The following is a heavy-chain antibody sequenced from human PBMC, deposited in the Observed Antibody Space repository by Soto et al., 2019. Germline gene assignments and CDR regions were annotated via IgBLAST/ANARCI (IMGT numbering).Heavy chain of an antibody. Sequence: PSETLSLTCAVSGGSISSGGYSWSWILQPPGKGLEWIGYIYHSGSTYYNPSLKSRVTISVDRSKNQFSLKLSSVTAADTAVYYCARVPDRWGQGTLVTVSS. CDR3: ARVPDR. D-gene: IGHD2-2*01. CDR2: IYHSGST. V-gene: IGHV4-30-2*01. J-gene: IGHJ5*02. CDR1: GGSISSGGYS.